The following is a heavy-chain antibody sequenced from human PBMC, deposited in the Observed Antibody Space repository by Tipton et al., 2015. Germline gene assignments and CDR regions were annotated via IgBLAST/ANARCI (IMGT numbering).Heavy chain of an antibody. Sequence: GSLRLSCAVSGFTFSSYAMNWVRQAPGKGLEWVSVISGSGGGTYYADSVKGRFTISRDNSKNTLYLQMNSLRAEDTAVYYCAKEAYYYGSGSSAPLEYFDYWGQGTLVTVSS. CDR2: ISGSGGGT. J-gene: IGHJ4*02. D-gene: IGHD3-10*01. CDR1: GFTFSSYA. V-gene: IGHV3-23*01. CDR3: AKEAYYYGSGSSAPLEYFDY.